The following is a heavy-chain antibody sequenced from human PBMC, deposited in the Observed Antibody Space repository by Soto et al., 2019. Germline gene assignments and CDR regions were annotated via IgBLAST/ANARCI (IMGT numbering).Heavy chain of an antibody. CDR2: ISSSSRYI. D-gene: IGHD5-12*01. Sequence: SGGSLRLSCAASGFTFSSYTMIWVRQAPGKGLEWVSSISSSSRYIYYADSVKGRFTISRDNAKNSLYLQMNSLRAEDTAVYYCARFGYTTEAHWGQGTLVTVSS. J-gene: IGHJ4*02. CDR1: GFTFSSYT. CDR3: ARFGYTTEAH. V-gene: IGHV3-21*01.